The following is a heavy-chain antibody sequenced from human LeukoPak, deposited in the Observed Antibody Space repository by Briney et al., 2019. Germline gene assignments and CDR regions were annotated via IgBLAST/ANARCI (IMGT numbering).Heavy chain of an antibody. CDR2: IYPGDSDT. D-gene: IGHD2-15*01. CDR1: GYSFTSYL. Sequence: GESLKISCKGSGYSFTSYLIGWVRQMPGKGLEWMGIIYPGDSDTRYSPSFQGQVTISADKSISTAYLQWSSLKASDTAMCYCAGGYCSGGSCYWFDPWGQGTLVTVSS. J-gene: IGHJ5*02. V-gene: IGHV5-51*01. CDR3: AGGYCSGGSCYWFDP.